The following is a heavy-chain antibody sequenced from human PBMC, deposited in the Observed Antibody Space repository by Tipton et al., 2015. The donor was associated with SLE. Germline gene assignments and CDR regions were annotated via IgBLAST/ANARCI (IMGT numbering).Heavy chain of an antibody. CDR3: ARGYCSDGVCYGFGFFDY. Sequence: PGLVKPSETLSLTCSVSGGSISSYYWSWIRQPPGKGLEWIGVLYYSGNTYYNPSLKSPVTLSIDTSKNQFSLKMRSVTAADTAVYFCARGYCSDGVCYGFGFFDYWGQGNLVTVSS. D-gene: IGHD2-8*01. V-gene: IGHV4-59*12. J-gene: IGHJ4*02. CDR2: LYYSGNT. CDR1: GGSISSYY.